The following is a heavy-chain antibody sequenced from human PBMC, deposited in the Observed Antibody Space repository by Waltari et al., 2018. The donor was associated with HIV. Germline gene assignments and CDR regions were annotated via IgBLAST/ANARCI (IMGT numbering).Heavy chain of an antibody. D-gene: IGHD2-15*01. CDR1: G. V-gene: IGHV1-8*01. J-gene: IGHJ5*02. CDR2: MNPNSGNT. CDR3: ARGVRYCSGGSCYVAWFDP. Sequence: GINWVRQATGQGLEWMGWMNPNSGNTGYAQKFQGRVTMTRNTSISTAYMELSSLRSEDTAVYYCARGVRYCSGGSCYVAWFDPWGQGTLVTVSS.